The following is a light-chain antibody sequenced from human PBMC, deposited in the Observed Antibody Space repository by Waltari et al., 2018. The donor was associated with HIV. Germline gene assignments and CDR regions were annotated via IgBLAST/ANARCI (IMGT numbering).Light chain of an antibody. CDR1: RRHVGDYNY. J-gene: IGLJ2*01. CDR2: DVN. V-gene: IGLV2-23*02. CDR3: CSYAGSSTVV. Sequence: QSALTQPPSVSGSPGQSLTLSCTGTRRHVGDYNYVSWYQQHPGKPPQLMIYDVNKRPSGVSNRFSGSKSGNTASLTISGLQAEDEADYYCCSYAGSSTVVFGGGTKLTVL.